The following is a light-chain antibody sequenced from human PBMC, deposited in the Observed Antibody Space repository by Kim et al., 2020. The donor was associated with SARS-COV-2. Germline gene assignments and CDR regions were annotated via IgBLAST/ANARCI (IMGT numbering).Light chain of an antibody. CDR2: GAS. J-gene: IGKJ4*01. V-gene: IGKV3-20*01. Sequence: PGERATRSCRASQSVSSSYLAWYQQKPGQAPRLLIYGASSRTTGIPDRFSGSGSGTDFTLTISRLEPEDFAVYYWQQYGSSLALTFGGGTKVDIK. CDR3: QQYGSSLALT. CDR1: QSVSSSY.